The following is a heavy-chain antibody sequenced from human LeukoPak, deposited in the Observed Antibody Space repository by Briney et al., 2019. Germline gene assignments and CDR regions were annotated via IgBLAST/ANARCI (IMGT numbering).Heavy chain of an antibody. Sequence: ASVKVSCKASGYTFTGYYMHWVRQAPGQGLEWMGRINPNSGGTNYAQKFQGRVTMTRDTSISTDYMELSRLRSDDTAVYYCARSIQDIVLMVYGKGHNWFDPWGQGTLVILSS. J-gene: IGHJ5*02. D-gene: IGHD2-8*01. V-gene: IGHV1-2*06. CDR3: ARSIQDIVLMVYGKGHNWFDP. CDR1: GYTFTGYY. CDR2: INPNSGGT.